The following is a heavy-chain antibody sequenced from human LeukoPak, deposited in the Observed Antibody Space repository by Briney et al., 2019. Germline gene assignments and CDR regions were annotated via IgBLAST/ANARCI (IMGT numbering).Heavy chain of an antibody. CDR1: GFSFSSYG. Sequence: GGSLRLSCAASGFSFSSYGMSWVRQAPGKGLEWVSAMSSSDDGRYYAASVRGRFTISRDTSRSTLYLQMNSLRAEDAAVYYCAKAPVTSCRGAFCYPFDYWGQGTRVTVSS. D-gene: IGHD2-15*01. CDR3: AKAPVTSCRGAFCYPFDY. V-gene: IGHV3-23*01. J-gene: IGHJ4*02. CDR2: MSSSDDGR.